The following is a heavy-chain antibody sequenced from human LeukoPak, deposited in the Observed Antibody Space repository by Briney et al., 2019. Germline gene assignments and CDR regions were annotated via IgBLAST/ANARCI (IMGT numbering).Heavy chain of an antibody. D-gene: IGHD3-3*01. CDR3: ARRGTGTYYDFWNYGMDV. Sequence: GESLKISCKGSGYSFTSYWVGWVRQMPGKGLEWMGIIYPGDSDTRYSPSFQGQVTISADKSISTAYLQWGSLKASDTAMYYCARRGTGTYYDFWNYGMDVWGQGTTVTVSS. J-gene: IGHJ6*02. V-gene: IGHV5-51*01. CDR1: GYSFTSYW. CDR2: IYPGDSDT.